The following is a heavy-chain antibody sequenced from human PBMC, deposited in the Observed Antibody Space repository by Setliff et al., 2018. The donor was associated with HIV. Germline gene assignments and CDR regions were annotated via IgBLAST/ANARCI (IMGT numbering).Heavy chain of an antibody. CDR3: ARVQVGGYNFYFDY. Sequence: KTSETLSLTCTVSGGSISSSHYYWGWIRQPPGKGLEWIGTVYYSGSTYYNPSLKSRVTISVDTAKKQFSLKLSSVTAADTAVYYCARVQVGGYNFYFDYWGQGTLVTVSS. CDR1: GGSISSSHYY. CDR2: VYYSGST. V-gene: IGHV4-39*01. J-gene: IGHJ4*02. D-gene: IGHD5-12*01.